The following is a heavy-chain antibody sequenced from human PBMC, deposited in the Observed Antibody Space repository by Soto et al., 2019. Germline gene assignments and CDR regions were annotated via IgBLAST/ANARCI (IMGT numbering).Heavy chain of an antibody. CDR3: ARDSGYGSGSSVNHYLDC. Sequence: SETLFLTCAVSRASISSSNWWSWVRQPPGKGLEWIGEIYHSGNTNYNPSLKSRVTISVDKSETQFSLNLNSVTAEDTAVYYCARDSGYGSGSSVNHYLDCWGRGTLVTVSS. V-gene: IGHV4-4*02. CDR1: RASISSSNW. D-gene: IGHD3-10*01. J-gene: IGHJ4*01. CDR2: IYHSGNT.